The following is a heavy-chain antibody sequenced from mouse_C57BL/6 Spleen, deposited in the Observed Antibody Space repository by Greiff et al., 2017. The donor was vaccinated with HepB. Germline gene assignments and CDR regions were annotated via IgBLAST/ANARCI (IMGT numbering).Heavy chain of an antibody. CDR3: ARMVRSYYDNYEGAMDY. Sequence: QVPLKESGPGILQPSQTLSLTCSFSGFSLSTFGMGVGWIRQPSGKGLEWLAHIWWDDDKDYNQALKSRLTIAKDTSKNQVFLKIANVDTADTATYYCARMVRSYYDNYEGAMDYWVQGTSVTVSS. CDR1: GFSLSTFGMG. V-gene: IGHV8-8*01. CDR2: IWWDDDK. D-gene: IGHD2-10*01. J-gene: IGHJ4*01.